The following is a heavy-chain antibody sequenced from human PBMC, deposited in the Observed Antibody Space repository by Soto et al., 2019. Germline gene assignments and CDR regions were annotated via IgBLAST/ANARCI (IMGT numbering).Heavy chain of an antibody. D-gene: IGHD3-3*01. Sequence: RGESLKISCEGVGYSFPNHWIAWVRQRPDKGLEWMGTIYPGDSDMRYSPSFRGQVTISVDKSINTAYLQWDSLKASETAKYYCARISREFWSGRDYWGQGNLVTVSS. CDR1: GYSFPNHW. CDR2: IYPGDSDM. V-gene: IGHV5-51*01. J-gene: IGHJ4*02. CDR3: ARISREFWSGRDY.